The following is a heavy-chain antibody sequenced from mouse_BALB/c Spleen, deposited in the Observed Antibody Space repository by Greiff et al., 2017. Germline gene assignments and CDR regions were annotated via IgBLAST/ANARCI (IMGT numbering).Heavy chain of an antibody. V-gene: IGHV3-2*02. J-gene: IGHJ2*01. Sequence: DVKLQESGPGLVKPSQSLSLTCTVTGYSITSDYAWNWIRQFPGNKLEWMGYISYSGSTSYNPSLKSRISITRDTSKNQFFLQLNSVTTEDTATYYCAIYDYDDGYYFDYWGQGTTLTVSS. CDR3: AIYDYDDGYYFDY. CDR2: ISYSGST. CDR1: GYSITSDYA. D-gene: IGHD2-4*01.